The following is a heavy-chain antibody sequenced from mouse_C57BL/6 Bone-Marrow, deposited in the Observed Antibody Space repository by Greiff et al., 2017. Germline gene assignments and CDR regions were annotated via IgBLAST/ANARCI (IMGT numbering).Heavy chain of an antibody. D-gene: IGHD4-1*01. CDR3: ARRLGQGY. V-gene: IGHV1-59*01. J-gene: IGHJ2*01. Sequence: QVQLKESGAELVRPGTSVKLSCKASGYTFTSYWMHWVKQRPGQGLEWIGVIDPSDSYTNYNQKFKGKATLTVDTSSSTAYMQLSSLTSEDSAVYYCARRLGQGYWGQGTTLTVSS. CDR1: GYTFTSYW. CDR2: IDPSDSYT.